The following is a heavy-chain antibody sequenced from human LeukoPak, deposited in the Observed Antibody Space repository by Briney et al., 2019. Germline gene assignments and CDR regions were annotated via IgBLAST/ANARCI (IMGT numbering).Heavy chain of an antibody. CDR3: ARVRYSYGSGRGLVSRYYYMDV. CDR2: IYYSGST. Sequence: SETLSLTCTVSGGSISSYYWSWIRQPPGKGLEWVGYIYYSGSTNYNPSLKSRVTISVDTSKNQFSLKLSSETAADTAVYYCARVRYSYGSGRGLVSRYYYMDVWGKGTTVTVSS. CDR1: GGSISSYY. V-gene: IGHV4-59*01. J-gene: IGHJ6*03. D-gene: IGHD5-18*01.